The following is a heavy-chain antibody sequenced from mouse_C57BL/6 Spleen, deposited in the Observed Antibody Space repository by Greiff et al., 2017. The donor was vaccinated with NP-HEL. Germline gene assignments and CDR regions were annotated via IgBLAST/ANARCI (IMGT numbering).Heavy chain of an antibody. CDR2: ISSGGDYI. CDR1: GFTFSSYA. CDR3: TRDGMGRGFAY. Sequence: EVQVVESGEGLVKPGGSLKLSCAASGFTFSSYAMSWVRQTPEQRLEWVAYISSGGDYIYYADTVKGRFTFSRDNASNTLYLQMSSLKSEDTAMYYCTRDGMGRGFAYWGQGTLVTVSA. V-gene: IGHV5-9-1*02. J-gene: IGHJ3*01. D-gene: IGHD4-1*01.